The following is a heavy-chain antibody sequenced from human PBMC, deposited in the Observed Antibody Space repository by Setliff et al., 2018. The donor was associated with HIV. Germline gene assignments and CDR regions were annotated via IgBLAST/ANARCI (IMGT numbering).Heavy chain of an antibody. CDR3: ARLYVVADYYFDY. V-gene: IGHV4-34*01. CDR1: GGSFSGYY. Sequence: PSETLSLTCAVYGGSFSGYYWSWVRQPPGKGLEWIGEINHSGSTNSNPSLKSRVTISVDTSKNQFSLKLSSVTAADTALYYCARLYVVADYYFDYWGQGTLVTVSS. CDR2: INHSGST. D-gene: IGHD6-19*01. J-gene: IGHJ4*02.